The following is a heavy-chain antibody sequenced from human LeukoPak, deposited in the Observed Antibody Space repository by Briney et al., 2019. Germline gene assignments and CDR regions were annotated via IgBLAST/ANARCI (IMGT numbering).Heavy chain of an antibody. CDR3: AKDTQWSGYYDDAFDI. CDR2: ISYDGSNK. CDR1: GFTFSSYG. Sequence: GGSLRLSCAASGFTFSSYGMHWVRQAPGKGLEWVAVISYDGSNKYYADSVKGRFTISRDNSQNTLYLQMNSLRAEDTAVYYCAKDTQWSGYYDDAFDIWGQGTMVTVSS. V-gene: IGHV3-30*18. D-gene: IGHD3-3*01. J-gene: IGHJ3*02.